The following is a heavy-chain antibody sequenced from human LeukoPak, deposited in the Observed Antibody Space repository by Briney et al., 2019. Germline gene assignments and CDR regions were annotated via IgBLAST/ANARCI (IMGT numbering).Heavy chain of an antibody. V-gene: IGHV3-48*03. Sequence: GGSLRLSCAASRFTISRYAMNWVRQAPGKGLEWVSYISSSGSTIYYADSVKGRFTISRDNAKNSLYLQMNSLRAEDTAVYYCARESFLDDYGDLVFDYWGQGTLVTVSS. CDR2: ISSSGSTI. D-gene: IGHD4-17*01. CDR1: RFTISRYA. J-gene: IGHJ4*02. CDR3: ARESFLDDYGDLVFDY.